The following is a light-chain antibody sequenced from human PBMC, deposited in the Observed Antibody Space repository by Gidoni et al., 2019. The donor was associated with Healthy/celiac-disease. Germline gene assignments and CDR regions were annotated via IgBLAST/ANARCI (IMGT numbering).Light chain of an antibody. CDR1: QGIRND. V-gene: IGKV1-6*01. CDR3: LQDYNSPRT. J-gene: IGKJ1*01. Sequence: AIQITQSPSSLSASVGAIVTITCRASQGIRNDLGWYQQKPGIAPKLLIYAASSLPSGVPSRFSGSGSGTDFTLTISSLQPEDFATYYCLQDYNSPRTFGQGTKVEIK. CDR2: AAS.